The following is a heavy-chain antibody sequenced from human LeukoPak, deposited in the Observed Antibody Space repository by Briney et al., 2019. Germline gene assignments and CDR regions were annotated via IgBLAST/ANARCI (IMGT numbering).Heavy chain of an antibody. V-gene: IGHV1-2*02. J-gene: IGHJ3*02. D-gene: IGHD3-10*01. CDR2: INPNSGGT. CDR1: GYTFTGYY. CDR3: AKSYYYGSGSYDDAFGI. Sequence: ASVKVSCKASGYTFTGYYMHWVRQAPGQGLEWMGWINPNSGGTNYAQKFQGRVTMTRDTSISTAYMELSRLRSDDTAVYYCAKSYYYGSGSYDDAFGIWGQGTMVTVSS.